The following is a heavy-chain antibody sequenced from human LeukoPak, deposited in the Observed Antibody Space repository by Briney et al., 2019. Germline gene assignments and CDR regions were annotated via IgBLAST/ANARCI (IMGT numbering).Heavy chain of an antibody. V-gene: IGHV4-59*01. CDR3: ARVAPRNFDWLLVSDYYYYYMDV. CDR1: GGSISSYY. D-gene: IGHD3-9*01. J-gene: IGHJ6*03. Sequence: KPSETLSLTCTVSGGSISSYYWSWIRQPPGKGLEWIGYIYYSGSTNYNPSLKSRVTISVDTSKNQFSLKLSSVTAADTAVYYCARVAPRNFDWLLVSDYYYYYMDVWGKGTTVTISS. CDR2: IYYSGST.